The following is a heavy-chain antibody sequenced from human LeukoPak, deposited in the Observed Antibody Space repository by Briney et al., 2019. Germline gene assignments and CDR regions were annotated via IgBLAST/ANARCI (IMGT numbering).Heavy chain of an antibody. CDR3: AKEGLSFGESSWDY. CDR2: ISGSSGIT. D-gene: IGHD3-10*01. J-gene: IGHJ4*02. V-gene: IGHV3-23*01. CDR1: GFTFGVYA. Sequence: GGSLRLSCAASGFTFGVYAMTWVRQAPGKGLEWVSSISGSSGITYYADSVKGRFTISRDNSRNTLYLQLNSLRGDDTAVYYCAKEGLSFGESSWDYWGQGVLVTVSS.